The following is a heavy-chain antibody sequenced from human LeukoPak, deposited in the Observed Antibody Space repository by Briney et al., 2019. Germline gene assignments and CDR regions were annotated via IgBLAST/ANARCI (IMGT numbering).Heavy chain of an antibody. D-gene: IGHD1-7*01. CDR1: GFTFSSYA. V-gene: IGHV3-23*01. CDR2: ISGSGGNT. CDR3: AKARGITGTKENDY. Sequence: GGSLRLSCAASGFTFSSYAMSWVRQAPGKGLEWVSSISGSGGNTFYADSVKGRFTISRDNSKNTLYLQMNSLRAEDTAVYYCAKARGITGTKENDYWGQGTLVTVSS. J-gene: IGHJ4*02.